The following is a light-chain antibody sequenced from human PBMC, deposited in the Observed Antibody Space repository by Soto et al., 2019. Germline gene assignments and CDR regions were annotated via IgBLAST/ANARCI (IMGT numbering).Light chain of an antibody. CDR1: QSVSSY. J-gene: IGKJ4*01. Sequence: EIVLTQSPATLSFSPGERATLSGRASQSVSSYLAWYQQKPGQAPRLLIYDASNRATGIPARFSGSGSGTDFTLTISSLEPEDFAVYYCQQRSNWLTFGGGTKVEIK. CDR2: DAS. CDR3: QQRSNWLT. V-gene: IGKV3-11*01.